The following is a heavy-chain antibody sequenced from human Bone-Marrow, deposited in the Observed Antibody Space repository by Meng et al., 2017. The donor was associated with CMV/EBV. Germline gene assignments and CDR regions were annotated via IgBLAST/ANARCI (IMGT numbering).Heavy chain of an antibody. Sequence: GESLKISCAASGFTFSSYGMHWVRQAPGKGLEWVAFIRYDGSNKYYADSVKGRFTISRDNSKNTLYLQMNSLRAEDTAVYYCARRYGSGSYYNGPGAYYYYYYGLDVWGQGTTVTVSS. J-gene: IGHJ6*02. D-gene: IGHD3-10*01. CDR3: ARRYGSGSYYNGPGAYYYYYYGLDV. CDR1: GFTFSSYG. CDR2: IRYDGSNK. V-gene: IGHV3-30*02.